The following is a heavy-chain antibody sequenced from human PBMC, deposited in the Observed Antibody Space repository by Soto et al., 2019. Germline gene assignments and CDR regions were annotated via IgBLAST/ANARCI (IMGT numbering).Heavy chain of an antibody. CDR2: ISPRGST. D-gene: IGHD2-15*01. Sequence: PSETLSLTCTVSGGSISDYSWSWIRQPPGKGLEWIGCISPRGSTYYNPSLKSRVSISEGPSKNQVSLRLSSVTATDTAIYFCARHRFNDYSPRRNLPLVFFDRWGLGTLVTVSS. V-gene: IGHV4-59*01. CDR1: GGSISDYS. CDR3: ARHRFNDYSPRRNLPLVFFDR. J-gene: IGHJ4*02.